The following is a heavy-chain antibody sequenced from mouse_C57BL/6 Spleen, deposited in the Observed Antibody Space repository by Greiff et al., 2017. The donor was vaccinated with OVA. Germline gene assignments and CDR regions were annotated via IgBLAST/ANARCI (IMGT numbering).Heavy chain of an antibody. D-gene: IGHD1-1*01. CDR2: IWRGGST. V-gene: IGHV2-5*01. J-gene: IGHJ4*01. CDR3: AKKPADYYGNAMDY. Sequence: QVQLQQSGPGLVQPSQSLSITCTVSGFSLTSYGVHWVRQSPGKGLEWLGVIWRGGSTDYNAAFMSRLSITKDNSKSQVFFKMNSLQADDTAIYYCAKKPADYYGNAMDYWGQGTSVTVSS. CDR1: GFSLTSYG.